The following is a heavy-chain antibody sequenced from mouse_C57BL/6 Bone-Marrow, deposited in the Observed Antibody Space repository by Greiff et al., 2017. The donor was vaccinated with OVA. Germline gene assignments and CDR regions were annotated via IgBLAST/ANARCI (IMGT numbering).Heavy chain of an antibody. CDR3: ARHGRCAMDY. V-gene: IGHV5-12*01. CDR1: GFTFSDYY. J-gene: IGHJ4*01. Sequence: EVHLVESGGGLVQPGGSLKLSCAASGFTFSDYYMYWVRQTPEKRLEWVAYISNGGGSTYYPDTVKGRFTISRDNAKNTLYLQMSRLKSEDTAMYYCARHGRCAMDYWGQGTSVTVSS. CDR2: ISNGGGST.